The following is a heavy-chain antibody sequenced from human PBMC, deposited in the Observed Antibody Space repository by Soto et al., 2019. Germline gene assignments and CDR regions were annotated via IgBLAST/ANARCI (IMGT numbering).Heavy chain of an antibody. Sequence: GESLKISCKGSGYSFTSYWIGWVRQMPGKGLEWMGIIYPGDSDTRYSPSFQGQVTISADKSISTAYLQWSSLKASDTAMYYCARHTGSRGCSGGSCYSGPPYYYYYYMDVWGKGTTVTVSS. CDR3: ARHTGSRGCSGGSCYSGPPYYYYYYMDV. D-gene: IGHD2-15*01. CDR2: IYPGDSDT. V-gene: IGHV5-51*01. J-gene: IGHJ6*03. CDR1: GYSFTSYW.